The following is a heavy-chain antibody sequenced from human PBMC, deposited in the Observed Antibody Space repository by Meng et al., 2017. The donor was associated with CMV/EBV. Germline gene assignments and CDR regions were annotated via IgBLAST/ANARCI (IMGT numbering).Heavy chain of an antibody. Sequence: GESLKISCAASGFTFSSYGMHWVRQAPGKGLEWVAFIRYDGSNKYYADSVKGRFTISRDNSKNTLYLQMNSLRAEDTAVYYCAKGRSIAAARFIDYWGQETLVTVSS. CDR1: GFTFSSYG. V-gene: IGHV3-30*02. D-gene: IGHD6-13*01. CDR2: IRYDGSNK. J-gene: IGHJ4*02. CDR3: AKGRSIAAARFIDY.